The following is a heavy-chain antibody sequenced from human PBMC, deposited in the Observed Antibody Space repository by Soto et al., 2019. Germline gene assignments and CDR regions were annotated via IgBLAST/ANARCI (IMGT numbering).Heavy chain of an antibody. V-gene: IGHV3-30*18. Sequence: HAQLVESGGGVVQPGESLRLSCEVSGFTFSAYGMHWVRQAPGKGLEWVAAISHDGTNKNYGDSVKGRFTISRDNSKKTLYLQMNSLRPEDTALYYCAKDEYYYSRSGYYIFDSWGQGTLVTVSS. J-gene: IGHJ4*02. D-gene: IGHD3-22*01. CDR3: AKDEYYYSRSGYYIFDS. CDR2: ISHDGTNK. CDR1: GFTFSAYG.